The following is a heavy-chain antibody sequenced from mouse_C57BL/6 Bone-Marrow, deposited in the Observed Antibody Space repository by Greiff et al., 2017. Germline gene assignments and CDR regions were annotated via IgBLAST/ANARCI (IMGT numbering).Heavy chain of an antibody. V-gene: IGHV1-26*01. CDR1: GYTFTDYY. J-gene: IGHJ4*01. D-gene: IGHD1-1*01. CDR2: INPNNGGT. Sequence: EVQLQQSGPELVKPGASVKISCKASGYTFTDYYMNWVKQSHGKSLEWIGDINPNNGGTSYNQKFKGKATLTVDKSSSTAYMELRSLTSEDSAVYYCARATTVPLYYAMDYGGQGTSVTVSS. CDR3: ARATTVPLYYAMDY.